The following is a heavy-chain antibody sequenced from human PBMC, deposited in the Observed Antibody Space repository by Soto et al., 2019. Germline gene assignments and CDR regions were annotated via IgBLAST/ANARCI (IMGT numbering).Heavy chain of an antibody. J-gene: IGHJ4*02. V-gene: IGHV3-64D*06. Sequence: GSLRLWCSASGXTFQNYMIHWVRQAPGKGLEYVSSIGAKGDATYADSVKGRFSISRDNSKNSLFIKMTNVTFEDTATYFCVKVDWYSVDCWGQGALGTVSS. CDR3: VKVDWYSVDC. CDR2: IGAKGDAT. CDR1: GXTFQNYM. D-gene: IGHD2-21*02.